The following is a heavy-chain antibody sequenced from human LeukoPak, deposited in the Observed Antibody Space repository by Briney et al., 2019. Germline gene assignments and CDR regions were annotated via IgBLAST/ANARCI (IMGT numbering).Heavy chain of an antibody. J-gene: IGHJ4*02. CDR1: GGSISSYY. CDR3: AGHHPRNTVDF. Sequence: ASETLSLTCTASGGSISSYYWSWIRQPPGKGLEWIAYISDIGSINYNPSLKSRVTISLDTSKNQFSLKLSSVTAADTAVYYCAGHHPRNTVDFWGQGTLVTVSS. D-gene: IGHD2/OR15-2a*01. V-gene: IGHV4-59*08. CDR2: ISDIGSI.